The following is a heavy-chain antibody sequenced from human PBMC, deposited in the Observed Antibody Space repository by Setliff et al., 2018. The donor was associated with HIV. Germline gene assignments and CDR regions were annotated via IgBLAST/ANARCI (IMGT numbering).Heavy chain of an antibody. V-gene: IGHV3-30*02. CDR1: GFTFSSYG. D-gene: IGHD6-19*01. J-gene: IGHJ4*02. Sequence: PGGSLRLSCAASGFTFSSYGMHWVRQAPGKGLEWVAFIRNDGSDKHYVESVKGRFTISRDNPKKTMYLQMNRLRAEDTAVYYCAMSPYSSGLFDYWGQGTLVTVSS. CDR2: IRNDGSDK. CDR3: AMSPYSSGLFDY.